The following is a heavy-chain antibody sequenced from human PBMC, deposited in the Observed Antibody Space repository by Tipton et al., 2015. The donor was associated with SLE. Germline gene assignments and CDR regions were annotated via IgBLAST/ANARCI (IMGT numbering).Heavy chain of an antibody. CDR3: ARQNFYFDL. D-gene: IGHD2/OR15-2a*01. J-gene: IGHJ2*01. V-gene: IGHV4-39*01. Sequence: TLSLTCTVSGGFISSSSYYWGWIRQPPGKGLEWIGSIYYSGSTYYNPSLKSRVTISVDTSKNQFSLKVKSVTAADTAVYYCARQNFYFDLWGRGTLVTVSS. CDR2: IYYSGST. CDR1: GGFISSSSYY.